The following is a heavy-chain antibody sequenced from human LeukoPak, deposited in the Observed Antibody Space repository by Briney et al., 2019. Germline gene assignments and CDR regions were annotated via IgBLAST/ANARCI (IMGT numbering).Heavy chain of an antibody. CDR3: ARSPVGYCSGGSCYSGYFDY. V-gene: IGHV1-46*01. D-gene: IGHD2-15*01. J-gene: IGHJ4*02. CDR1: GYTFTSYY. Sequence: ASVKVSCKASGYTFTSYYMHWVRQAPGQGLEWMGIINPSGGSTSYAQKFQGRVTMTRVMSTSTVYMELSSLRSEDTAVYYCARSPVGYCSGGSCYSGYFDYWGQGTLVTVSS. CDR2: INPSGGST.